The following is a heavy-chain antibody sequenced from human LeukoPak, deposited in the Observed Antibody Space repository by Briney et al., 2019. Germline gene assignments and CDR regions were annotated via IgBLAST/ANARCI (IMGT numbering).Heavy chain of an antibody. CDR2: IWYDESKT. Sequence: GSLRLSFAAAGFLFSSYGMHWVRPSPGKGLDWVAAIWYDESKTYYADSVKGRFTISRDSSENTLYLQMTSLRAEDAAIYYCVKDLVPAASSRWFDSWGQGTLVTVSS. J-gene: IGHJ5*01. CDR3: VKDLVPAASSRWFDS. D-gene: IGHD2-2*01. CDR1: GFLFSSYG. V-gene: IGHV3-33*06.